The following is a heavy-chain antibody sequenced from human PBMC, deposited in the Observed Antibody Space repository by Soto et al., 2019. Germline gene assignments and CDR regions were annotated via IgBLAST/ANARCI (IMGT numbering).Heavy chain of an antibody. V-gene: IGHV1-69*02. CDR2: IIPILGIA. CDR1: GGTVSSYT. CDR3: ARPLDGYNYFPFAY. D-gene: IGHD5-12*01. Sequence: QVQLVQSGAEVKKPGSSVKVSCKASGGTVSSYTISWVRQAPGQGLEWMGRIIPILGIANYAQKFQGRVTITADKSTSTAYMELSSLRSEDTAVYYCARPLDGYNYFPFAYWGQGTLVTVSS. J-gene: IGHJ4*02.